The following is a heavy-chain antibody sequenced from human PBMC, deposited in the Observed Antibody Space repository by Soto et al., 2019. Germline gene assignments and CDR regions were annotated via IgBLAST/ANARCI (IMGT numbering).Heavy chain of an antibody. Sequence: GGSLRLSCAASGFTFSSYAMSWVRQAPGKGLEWVSAISGSGGSTYYADSVKGRFTISRDNSKNTLYLQMNSLRAEDTAVYYCAKSSPRNRYDILTDYFDYWGQGTLVTVSS. CDR2: ISGSGGST. CDR3: AKSSPRNRYDILTDYFDY. D-gene: IGHD3-9*01. V-gene: IGHV3-23*01. J-gene: IGHJ4*02. CDR1: GFTFSSYA.